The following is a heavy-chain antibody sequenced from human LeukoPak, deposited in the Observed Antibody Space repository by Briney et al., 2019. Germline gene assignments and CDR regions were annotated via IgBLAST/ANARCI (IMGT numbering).Heavy chain of an antibody. CDR2: INPNSGGT. Sequence: ASVKVSCKASGYTFTGYYMHWVRQAPGQGLEWMGWINPNSGGTNYAQKFQGRVTMTRDTSISTAYMELSRLRSDDTAVYYCARDFHATYYYDSSGHAKDYWGQGTLVTDSS. CDR1: GYTFTGYY. V-gene: IGHV1-2*02. CDR3: ARDFHATYYYDSSGHAKDY. D-gene: IGHD3-22*01. J-gene: IGHJ4*02.